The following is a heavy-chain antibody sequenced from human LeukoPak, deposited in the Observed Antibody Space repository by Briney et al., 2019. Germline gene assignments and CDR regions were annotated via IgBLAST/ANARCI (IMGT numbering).Heavy chain of an antibody. CDR2: ISAYNGNT. Sequence: GASVKVSCKASGGTFSSYAISWVRQAPGQGLEWMGWISAYNGNTNYAQKLQGRVTMTTDTSTSTAYMELRSLRSYDTAVYYCARDHRRIAAAGSGYWGQGTLVTVSS. CDR3: ARDHRRIAAAGSGY. CDR1: GGTFSSYA. D-gene: IGHD6-13*01. V-gene: IGHV1-18*01. J-gene: IGHJ4*02.